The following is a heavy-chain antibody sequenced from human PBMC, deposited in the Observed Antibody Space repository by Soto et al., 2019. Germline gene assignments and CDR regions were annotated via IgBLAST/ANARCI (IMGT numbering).Heavy chain of an antibody. V-gene: IGHV3-43D*04. CDR1: GFTFDDHA. D-gene: IGHD6-13*01. CDR2: ITRDGGST. Sequence: EVQLVESGGVVVQPGGSLRLSCAASGFTFDDHAMHWVRQAPGKGLEWVSLITRDGGSTYYADSVMGRFTISRDNRKNSLCRQLNSLRTEATAWYHCAKDGGYSASWYGYCHYWGQGTLVTVSS. J-gene: IGHJ4*02. CDR3: AKDGGYSASWYGYCHY.